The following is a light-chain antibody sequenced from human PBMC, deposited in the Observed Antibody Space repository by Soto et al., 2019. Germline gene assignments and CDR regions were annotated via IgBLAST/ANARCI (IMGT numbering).Light chain of an antibody. Sequence: QSVLTQPPSASVYFGQSVTISCTGTSSDVGGYNYVSWYQQHPGKAPKLMTYEVSERPSGVPDRFSGSKSGNTASLTVSGLQADDEADYYCSSYSGTNYHYVFGTGTKVTVL. V-gene: IGLV2-8*01. J-gene: IGLJ1*01. CDR3: SSYSGTNYHYV. CDR2: EVS. CDR1: SSDVGGYNY.